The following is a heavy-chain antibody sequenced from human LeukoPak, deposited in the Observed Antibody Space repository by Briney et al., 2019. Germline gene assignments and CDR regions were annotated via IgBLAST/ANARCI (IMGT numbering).Heavy chain of an antibody. CDR1: GGSISSSSYY. CDR3: ARGDTAMVPIDY. D-gene: IGHD5-18*01. CDR2: IYYSGST. V-gene: IGHV4-39*07. J-gene: IGHJ4*02. Sequence: SETLSLTCTVSGGSISSSSYYWGWIRQPPGKGLEWIGSIYYSGSTYYNPSLKSRVTISVDTSKNQFSLKLSSVTAADTAVYYCARGDTAMVPIDYWGQGTLVTVSS.